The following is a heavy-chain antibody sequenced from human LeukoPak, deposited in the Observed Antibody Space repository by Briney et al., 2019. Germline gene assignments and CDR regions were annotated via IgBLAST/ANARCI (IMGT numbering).Heavy chain of an antibody. Sequence: GGSLRLSCAASGFTFSNYEMNWVRQAPGKGLEWVSYISSTGNTIYYADSVKGRFTISRDNSKNTLYLQMNSLRAEDTAVYYCARDLGGLASYYYGSGSYYTLFDYWGQGTLVTVSS. CDR2: ISSTGNTI. J-gene: IGHJ4*02. V-gene: IGHV3-48*03. CDR3: ARDLGGLASYYYGSGSYYTLFDY. CDR1: GFTFSNYE. D-gene: IGHD3-10*01.